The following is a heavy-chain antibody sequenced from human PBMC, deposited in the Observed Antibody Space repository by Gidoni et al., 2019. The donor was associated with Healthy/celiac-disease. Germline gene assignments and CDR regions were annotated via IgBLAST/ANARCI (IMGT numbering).Heavy chain of an antibody. V-gene: IGHV1-2*04. CDR2: INPNSGGT. D-gene: IGHD2-15*01. J-gene: IGHJ5*02. CDR3: ARDGDCSGGSCYGWFDP. CDR1: GYTFTGYY. Sequence: QVQLVQSGAEVKKPGASVKVSCKASGYTFTGYYMHWVRQAPGQGREWMGWINPNSGGTNYAQKFQGWVTMTRDTSISTAYMELSRLRSDDTAVYYCARDGDCSGGSCYGWFDPWGQGTLVTVSS.